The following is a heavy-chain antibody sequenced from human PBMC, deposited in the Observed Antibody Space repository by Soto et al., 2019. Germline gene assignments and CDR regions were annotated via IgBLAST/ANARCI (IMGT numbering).Heavy chain of an antibody. D-gene: IGHD3-10*01. CDR2: IYYSGST. CDR3: ARERAGTYYYGSGAYNWFDP. Sequence: QVQLQESGPGLVKPSETLSLTCTVSGGSISSYYWSWIRQPPGKGLEWIGYIYYSGSTNYNPSLKRRVTISVDTSKNQCSLKLSSVTAADTAVYYCARERAGTYYYGSGAYNWFDPWGQGTLVTVSS. CDR1: GGSISSYY. J-gene: IGHJ5*02. V-gene: IGHV4-59*01.